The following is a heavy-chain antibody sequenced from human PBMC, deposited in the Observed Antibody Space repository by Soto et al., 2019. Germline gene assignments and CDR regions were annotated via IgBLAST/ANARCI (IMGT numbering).Heavy chain of an antibody. D-gene: IGHD1-1*01. J-gene: IGHJ4*02. V-gene: IGHV3-33*01. CDR3: ARDGIGGTACRGFLDY. CDR2: IRFDGTDE. Sequence: QVLLVESGGGVAQPGRSLRLSCAASKSIFTGYGMHWVRQTPGKGLEWEAVIRFDGTDEHYADSVKGRFNISRDNSKNMLYLQMNSLRVEDTALYYCARDGIGGTACRGFLDYWGQGTLVTVSS. CDR1: KSIFTGYG.